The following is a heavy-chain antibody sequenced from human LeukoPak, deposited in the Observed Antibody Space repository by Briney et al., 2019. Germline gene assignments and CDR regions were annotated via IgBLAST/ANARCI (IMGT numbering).Heavy chain of an antibody. Sequence: GGSLRLSCAASGLTFSNYAMNWVRQAPGKGLEWVSAISPSDSTYYADSVKGRFTISRDNSKNTLYLQMNSLRAEDTAVYYCAKSPTAGYSSGWYADYWGQGTLVTVSS. CDR3: AKSPTAGYSSGWYADY. D-gene: IGHD6-19*01. J-gene: IGHJ4*02. CDR2: ISPSDST. V-gene: IGHV3-23*01. CDR1: GLTFSNYA.